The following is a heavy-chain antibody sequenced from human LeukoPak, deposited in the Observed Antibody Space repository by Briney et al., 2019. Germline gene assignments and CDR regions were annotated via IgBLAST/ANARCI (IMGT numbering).Heavy chain of an antibody. CDR3: ARVRRLLYNWFDP. Sequence: GESLKISCKGSGYSFTSYWISWVRQMPGKGLEWMGRIDPSDSYTNYSPSFQGHVTISADKSISTAYLQWSSLKASDTAMYYCARVRRLLYNWFDPWGQGTLVTVSS. CDR1: GYSFTSYW. CDR2: IDPSDSYT. J-gene: IGHJ5*02. V-gene: IGHV5-10-1*01. D-gene: IGHD3-3*01.